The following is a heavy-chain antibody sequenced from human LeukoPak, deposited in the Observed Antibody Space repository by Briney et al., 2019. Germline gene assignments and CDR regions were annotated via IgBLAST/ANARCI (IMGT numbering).Heavy chain of an antibody. CDR3: ARGHYYDSSGKTYYYYGMDV. Sequence: PSETLSLTCTVSGGSISSYYWSWIRQPPGKGLEWIGYIYYSGSTNYNPSLKSRVTISVDTSKNQFSLKLSSVTAADTAVYYCARGHYYDSSGKTYYYYGMDVWGQGTTVTVS. CDR2: IYYSGST. J-gene: IGHJ6*02. V-gene: IGHV4-59*01. D-gene: IGHD3-22*01. CDR1: GGSISSYY.